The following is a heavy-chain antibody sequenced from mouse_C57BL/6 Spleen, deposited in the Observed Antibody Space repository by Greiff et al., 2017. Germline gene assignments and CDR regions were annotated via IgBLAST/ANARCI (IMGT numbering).Heavy chain of an antibody. V-gene: IGHV3-6*01. J-gene: IGHJ3*01. CDR1: GYSITSGYY. CDR2: ISYDGSN. Sequence: EVKLQESGPGLVKPSQSLSLTCSVTGYSITSGYYWNWIRQFPGNKLEWMGYISYDGSNNYNPSLKNRISITRDTSKNQFFLKLNSVTTEDTATYYCARDRTTVVATPFAYWGQGTLVTVSA. CDR3: ARDRTTVVATPFAY. D-gene: IGHD1-1*01.